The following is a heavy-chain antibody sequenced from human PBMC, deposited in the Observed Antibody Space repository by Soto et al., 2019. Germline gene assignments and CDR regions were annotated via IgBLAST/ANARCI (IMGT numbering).Heavy chain of an antibody. V-gene: IGHV4-31*03. Sequence: PSETLSLTCTVFGGSISSGGYYWSWIRQHPGKGLEWIGYIYYSGSTYYNPSLKSRVTISVDTSKNQFSLKLSSVTAADTAVYYCASLGGIAAAAIEYWGQGTLVTVSS. CDR3: ASLGGIAAAAIEY. D-gene: IGHD6-13*01. CDR2: IYYSGST. CDR1: GGSISSGGYY. J-gene: IGHJ4*02.